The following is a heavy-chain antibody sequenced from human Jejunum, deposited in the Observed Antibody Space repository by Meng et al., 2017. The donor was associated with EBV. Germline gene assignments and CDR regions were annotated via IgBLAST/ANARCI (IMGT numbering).Heavy chain of an antibody. Sequence: QVQLVQSGSELTKPGASVKVSCKASGYTFTRYPIHWVRQAPGQGLEWIGWINTNTGNPTYAQGFTGGIVFSLDTSVNTAYLQISSLKAEDTAVYYCARGGESWYDDDYWGQGTLVTVAS. CDR1: GYTFTRYP. CDR2: INTNTGNP. V-gene: IGHV7-4-1*02. CDR3: ARGGESWYDDDY. D-gene: IGHD6-13*01. J-gene: IGHJ4*02.